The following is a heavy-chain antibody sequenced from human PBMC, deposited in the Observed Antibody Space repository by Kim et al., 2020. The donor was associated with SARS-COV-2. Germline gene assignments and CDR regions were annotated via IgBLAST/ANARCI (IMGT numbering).Heavy chain of an antibody. CDR3: ARGYGGSPHNWFDP. V-gene: IGHV3-53*01. D-gene: IGHD4-17*01. Sequence: GGSLRLSCAASGFSVSSNYMTWVRQGPGKGLEWVSVIYSGIVGNTYYADSVKGRFTISRDNSKNTLYLHMSSLRADDTAVYYCARGYGGSPHNWFDPWGQGTLVTVSS. CDR2: IYSGIVGNT. CDR1: GFSVSSNY. J-gene: IGHJ5*02.